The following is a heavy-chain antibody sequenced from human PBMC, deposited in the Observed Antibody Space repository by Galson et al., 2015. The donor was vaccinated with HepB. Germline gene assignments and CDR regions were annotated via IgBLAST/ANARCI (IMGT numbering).Heavy chain of an antibody. CDR3: IRLGDLSGYSSR. V-gene: IGHV3-73*01. D-gene: IGHD2-2*01. J-gene: IGHJ4*02. CDR2: IRSKASNSPT. CDR1: GFIFSGSA. Sequence: SLRLSCAASGFIFSGSAIDWVRQASGKGPEWVGRIRSKASNSPTFYVPSLKGGFPIPRDDSKNMAYVHMRSLKTEDTAVYYCIRLGDLSGYSSRWGQGTLVTVSS.